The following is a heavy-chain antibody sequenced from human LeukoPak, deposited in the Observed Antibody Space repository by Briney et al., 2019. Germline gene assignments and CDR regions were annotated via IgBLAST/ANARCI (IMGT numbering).Heavy chain of an antibody. CDR2: ISYDGSNK. CDR1: GFTFSSYA. Sequence: GGSLRLFCAASGFTFSSYATHWVRQAPGKGLEWVAVISYDGSNKYYADSVKGRFTISRDNYRNTLYLQMNSLRAEDTAVYYCARDQADDYVWGSYRYGYYFDYWGQGTLVTVSS. J-gene: IGHJ4*02. V-gene: IGHV3-30*04. D-gene: IGHD3-16*02. CDR3: ARDQADDYVWGSYRYGYYFDY.